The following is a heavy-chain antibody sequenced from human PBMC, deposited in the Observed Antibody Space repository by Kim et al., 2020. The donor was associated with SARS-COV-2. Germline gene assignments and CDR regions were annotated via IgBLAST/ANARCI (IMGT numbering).Heavy chain of an antibody. CDR1: GYTFTGYY. CDR2: INPNSGGT. D-gene: IGHD2-21*02. J-gene: IGHJ4*02. Sequence: ASVKVSCKASGYTFTGYYMHWVRQAPGQGLEWMGWINPNSGGTNYAQKFQGRVTMTRDTSISTAYMELSRLRSDDTAVYYCARGKAVHRIVVVTVMGFDYWGQGTLVTVSS. V-gene: IGHV1-2*02. CDR3: ARGKAVHRIVVVTVMGFDY.